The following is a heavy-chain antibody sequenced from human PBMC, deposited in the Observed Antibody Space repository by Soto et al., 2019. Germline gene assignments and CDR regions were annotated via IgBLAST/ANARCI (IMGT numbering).Heavy chain of an antibody. Sequence: EVQLLESGGGLVQPGGSLRLSCAASGFTFSNYAMSWVRQAPGKGLEWVSAISGSGASTYYTDSVKGRFTISRDNSKNTLYLQMNSLRAEDTAVYYCAKEYCASTSCNFDHWGQGTLVTVSS. CDR2: ISGSGAST. J-gene: IGHJ4*02. CDR1: GFTFSNYA. CDR3: AKEYCASTSCNFDH. V-gene: IGHV3-23*01. D-gene: IGHD2-2*01.